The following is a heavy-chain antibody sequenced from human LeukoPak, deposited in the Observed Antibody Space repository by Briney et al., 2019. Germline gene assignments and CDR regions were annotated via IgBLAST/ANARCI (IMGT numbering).Heavy chain of an antibody. V-gene: IGHV4-4*07. CDR3: ARADYYGSGSVYNWFDP. D-gene: IGHD3-10*01. Sequence: SETLSLTCTVSGGSISSYYWSWIRQPAGKGLEWIGRIYTSGSTNYNPSLKSRVTMSVDTSKSQFSLKLSSVTAADTAVYYCARADYYGSGSVYNWFDPWGQGTMVTGSS. J-gene: IGHJ5*02. CDR2: IYTSGST. CDR1: GGSISSYY.